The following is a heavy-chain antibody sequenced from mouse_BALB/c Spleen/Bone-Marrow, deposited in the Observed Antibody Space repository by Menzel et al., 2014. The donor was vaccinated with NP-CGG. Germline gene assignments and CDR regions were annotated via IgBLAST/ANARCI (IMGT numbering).Heavy chain of an antibody. CDR3: TDYSWFAY. D-gene: IGHD1-1*01. J-gene: IGHJ3*01. CDR2: IRLKPNNYET. CDR1: GFTFSNCW. V-gene: IGHV6-6*02. Sequence: EVMLVESGGGLVQPGGSMKLSCVVSGFTFSNCWMNRVRQSPEKGLEWVAEIRLKPNNYETHYAESVKGRFTISRDDSKSSVYLQMDNLRAEDTGIYYCTDYSWFAYWGQGTLVTVSA.